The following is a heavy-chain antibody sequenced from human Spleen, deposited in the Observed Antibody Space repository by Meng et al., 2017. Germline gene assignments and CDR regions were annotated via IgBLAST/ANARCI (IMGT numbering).Heavy chain of an antibody. J-gene: IGHJ5*02. Sequence: QPQLQESGPGLVKPSEALSLTCSVSGGSIDTSGYYWGWIRQSPGKGLEWIGSIGHSGFTYYTPSVKSRVTVSIDTSKSQFSLKLTSVTAADTAVYFCVRSSAWVRTGFDPWGQGTLVTVSS. D-gene: IGHD3-22*01. CDR3: VRSSAWVRTGFDP. CDR1: GGSIDTSGYY. V-gene: IGHV4-39*01. CDR2: IGHSGFT.